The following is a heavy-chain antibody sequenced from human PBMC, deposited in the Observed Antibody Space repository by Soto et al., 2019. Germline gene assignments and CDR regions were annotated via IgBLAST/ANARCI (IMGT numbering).Heavy chain of an antibody. CDR3: ARDRVYYYDSSGYYNFDY. D-gene: IGHD3-22*01. CDR2: ISNDGSNQ. V-gene: IGHV3-30-3*01. J-gene: IGHJ4*02. Sequence: QVQLVESGGGVVQPGRSLRVSCAASGFTFSNYAMHWVRQAPGKGLEWVAVISNDGSNQFYADSVKGRFTISRDSSKSTLYLQMNNLRDEDTAVYYCARDRVYYYDSSGYYNFDYWGQGTLVTVSS. CDR1: GFTFSNYA.